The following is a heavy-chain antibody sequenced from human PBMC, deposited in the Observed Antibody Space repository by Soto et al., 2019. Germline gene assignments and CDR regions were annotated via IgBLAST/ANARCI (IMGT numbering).Heavy chain of an antibody. D-gene: IGHD3-22*01. V-gene: IGHV4-39*01. Sequence: SETLSLTCTVSGGSINNNHYYWGWVRQPPGKGLEWIGSIYYSGTTYYNPSLKSRVTISVDTSKNQFSLKLSSVTAADTAVYYCARRLYYDSSGFEGGGMDVWGQGTTVTVSS. CDR2: IYYSGTT. CDR3: ARRLYYDSSGFEGGGMDV. CDR1: GGSINNNHYY. J-gene: IGHJ6*02.